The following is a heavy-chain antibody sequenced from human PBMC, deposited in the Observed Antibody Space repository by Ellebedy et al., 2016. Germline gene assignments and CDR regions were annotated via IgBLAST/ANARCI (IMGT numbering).Heavy chain of an antibody. V-gene: IGHV1-8*01. J-gene: IGHJ3*02. CDR1: GYTFTSYD. Sequence: ASVKVSXXASGYTFTSYDINWVRQATGQGLEWMGWMNPNSGNTGYAQKFQGRVTMTRNTSISTAYMELSSLRSEDTAVYFCARGHGYQLLDWHDAFDIWGQGTMVTVSS. D-gene: IGHD2-2*01. CDR2: MNPNSGNT. CDR3: ARGHGYQLLDWHDAFDI.